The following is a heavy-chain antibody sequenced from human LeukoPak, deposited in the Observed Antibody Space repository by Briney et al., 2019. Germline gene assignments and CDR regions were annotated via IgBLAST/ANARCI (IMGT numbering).Heavy chain of an antibody. V-gene: IGHV3-53*01. J-gene: IGHJ4*02. CDR2: IYSGGST. Sequence: PGGSLRLSCAASGFTVSSNYMSWARQAPGKGLEWVSVIYSGGSTYYADSVKGRFTISRDNSKNTLYLQMNSLRAEDTAVYYCARWGKWELPFDYWGQGTLVTVSS. CDR3: ARWGKWELPFDY. D-gene: IGHD1-26*01. CDR1: GFTVSSNY.